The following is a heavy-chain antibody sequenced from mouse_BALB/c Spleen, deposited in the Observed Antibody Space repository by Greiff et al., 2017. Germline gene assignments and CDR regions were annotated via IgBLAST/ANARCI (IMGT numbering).Heavy chain of an antibody. CDR2: INPSNGGT. Sequence: VQLQQSGAELVKPGASVKLSCTASGFNIKDTYMHWVKQRPGQGLEWIGEINPSNGGTNFNEKFKSKATLTVDKSSSTAYMQLSSLTSEDSAVYYCTRETGDAMDYWGQGTSVTVSS. V-gene: IGHV1S81*02. CDR3: TRETGDAMDY. D-gene: IGHD4-1*01. CDR1: GFNIKDTY. J-gene: IGHJ4*01.